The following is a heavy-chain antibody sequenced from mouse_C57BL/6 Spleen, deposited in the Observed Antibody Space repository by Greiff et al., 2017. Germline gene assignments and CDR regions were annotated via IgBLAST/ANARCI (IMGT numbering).Heavy chain of an antibody. CDR3: AKGGLYYGSSYYAMDY. J-gene: IGHJ4*01. D-gene: IGHD1-1*01. V-gene: IGHV1-81*01. Sequence: VQLQQSGAELARPGASVKLSCKASGYTFTSYGISWVKQRTGQGLEWIGEIYPRSGNTYYNEKFKGKATLTADKSSSKAYMELRSLTSEDSAVYFCAKGGLYYGSSYYAMDYWGQGTSVTVSS. CDR1: GYTFTSYG. CDR2: IYPRSGNT.